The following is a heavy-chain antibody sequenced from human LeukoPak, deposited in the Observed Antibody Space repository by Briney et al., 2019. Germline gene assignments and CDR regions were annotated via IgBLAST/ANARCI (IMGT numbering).Heavy chain of an antibody. J-gene: IGHJ4*02. V-gene: IGHV4-4*07. CDR1: GGSISSYY. D-gene: IGHD6-19*01. CDR3: ARVEYSSGWYYFDY. Sequence: SETLSLTCTVSGGSISSYYWSWIRQPAGKGLEWIGRIYTSGSTNYNPSLKSRVTMSVDASKNQFSLKLSSVTAADTAVYYCARVEYSSGWYYFDYWGQGTLVTVSS. CDR2: IYTSGST.